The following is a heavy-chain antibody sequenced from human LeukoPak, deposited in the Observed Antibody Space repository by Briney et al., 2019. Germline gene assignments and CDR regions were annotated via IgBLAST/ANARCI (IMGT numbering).Heavy chain of an antibody. CDR2: ISAYNGNT. J-gene: IGHJ4*02. CDR1: GYTFTSYG. CDR3: ARVNNHELHYYDSSGYPMYYFDY. V-gene: IGHV1-18*01. Sequence: ASVKVSCKASGYTFTSYGISWARQAPGQGLEWMGWISAYNGNTNYAQKLQGRITMTTDTSTSTAYMELRSLRSDDTAVYYCARVNNHELHYYDSSGYPMYYFDYWGQGTLVTVSS. D-gene: IGHD3-22*01.